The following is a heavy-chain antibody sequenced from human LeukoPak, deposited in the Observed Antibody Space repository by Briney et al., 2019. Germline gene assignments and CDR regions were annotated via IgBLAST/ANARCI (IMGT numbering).Heavy chain of an antibody. CDR1: GFTFSSYS. CDR3: ARARGSSSWYQSMDV. CDR2: ISSSSSYI. J-gene: IGHJ6*03. V-gene: IGHV3-21*01. D-gene: IGHD6-13*01. Sequence: NPGGSLRLSCAASGFTFSSYSMNWVRQAPGKGLEWGSSISSSSSYIYYADSVKGRFTISRDNAKNSLYLQMNSLRAEDTAVYYCARARGSSSWYQSMDVWGKGTTLTVSS.